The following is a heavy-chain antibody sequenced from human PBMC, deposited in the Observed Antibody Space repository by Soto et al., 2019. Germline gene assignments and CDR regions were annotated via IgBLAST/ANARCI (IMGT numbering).Heavy chain of an antibody. D-gene: IGHD4-17*01. CDR1: GYTFTSYG. V-gene: IGHV1-18*01. J-gene: IGHJ6*03. CDR3: ARAVAYGDPWYYYYRDV. CDR2: ISAYNGNT. Sequence: ASVKVSCKASGYTFTSYGISWVRQAPGQGLEWMGWISAYNGNTNYAQKLQGRVTMTTDTSTSTAYMELRSLRSDDTAVYYCARAVAYGDPWYYYYRDVGGKGTTVTVS.